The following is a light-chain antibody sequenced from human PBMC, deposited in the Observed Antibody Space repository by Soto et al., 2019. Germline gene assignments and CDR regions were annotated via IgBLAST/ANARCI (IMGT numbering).Light chain of an antibody. J-gene: IGLJ1*01. CDR3: FSYTSSGNYV. V-gene: IGLV2-14*01. CDR2: EVS. CDR1: SSDVGNYKY. Sequence: QSVLTQPASVSGSPGQSITISCTGTSSDVGNYKYVSWYQQHPGKAPKLMIYEVSNRPSGVSNRFSGSKSGNTASLTISGLQAEDETDYYCFSYTSSGNYVSGNGTKVTVL.